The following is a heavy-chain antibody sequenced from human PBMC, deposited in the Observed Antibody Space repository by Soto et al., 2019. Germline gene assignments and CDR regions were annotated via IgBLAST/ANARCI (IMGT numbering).Heavy chain of an antibody. D-gene: IGHD1-1*01. CDR3: AKDRPRRTSGYFFDY. Sequence: SVKVSCKASGDTFGTYTITWVRQAPGQGLEWMGGIIPRSGTSNYAQKFQGRVTITADESTSTAYMELSSLRAEDTALYYCAKDRPRRTSGYFFDYWGQGTPVTVSS. J-gene: IGHJ4*02. V-gene: IGHV1-69*13. CDR2: IIPRSGTS. CDR1: GDTFGTYT.